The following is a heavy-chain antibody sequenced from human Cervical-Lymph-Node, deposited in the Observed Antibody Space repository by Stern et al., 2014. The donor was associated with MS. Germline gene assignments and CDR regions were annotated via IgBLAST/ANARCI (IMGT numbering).Heavy chain of an antibody. CDR3: ARATVTTISVYYFDY. J-gene: IGHJ4*02. CDR1: GGSISSGGYY. Sequence: VQLEESGPGLVKPSQTLSLTCTVSGGSISSGGYYWSWIRQHPGKGLEWIGYIYYSGSTYYNPSLKSRVTISVDTAKNQFSLKLSSVTAADTAVYYCARATVTTISVYYFDYWGQGTLVTVSS. CDR2: IYYSGST. V-gene: IGHV4-31*03. D-gene: IGHD4-17*01.